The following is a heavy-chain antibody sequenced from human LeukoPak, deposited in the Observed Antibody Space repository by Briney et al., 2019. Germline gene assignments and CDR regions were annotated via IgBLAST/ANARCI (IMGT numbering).Heavy chain of an antibody. CDR2: IYWDGSRT. CDR3: AKDGGAIPAAGPGPPFDH. CDR1: GFNFDEYA. Sequence: PGGSLRLSCAASGFNFDEYAMHWVRQVPGKGLEWISSIYWDGSRTYYADSVQGRFTISRDNSRNSLYLPMNGLKTEDTALYYCAKDGGAIPAAGPGPPFDHWGQGTLVTVSS. J-gene: IGHJ4*02. D-gene: IGHD6-13*01. V-gene: IGHV3-43D*03.